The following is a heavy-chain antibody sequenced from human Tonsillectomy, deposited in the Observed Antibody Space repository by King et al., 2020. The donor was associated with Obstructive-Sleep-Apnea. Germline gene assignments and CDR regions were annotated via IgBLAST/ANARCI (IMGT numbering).Heavy chain of an antibody. D-gene: IGHD1-26*01. Sequence: VQLVESEGGLVQPGGSLRLSCAASGFTFRTSWMHWVRQAPGKGLVWVSRINSDGSSTIYADFVKGRFTISRDNAKNTLYLQMNSLRAEDTAVYYCARDRGGAGPTTTDYWGQGTLVTVSS. CDR1: GFTFRTSW. CDR3: ARDRGGAGPTTTDY. J-gene: IGHJ4*02. CDR2: INSDGSST. V-gene: IGHV3-74*01.